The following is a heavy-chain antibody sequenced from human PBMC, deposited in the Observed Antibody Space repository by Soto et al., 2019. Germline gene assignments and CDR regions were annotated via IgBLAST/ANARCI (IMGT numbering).Heavy chain of an antibody. V-gene: IGHV3-7*01. CDR3: ARDSMVRGLIITAPTGY. D-gene: IGHD3-10*01. J-gene: IGHJ4*02. CDR1: GFTFSSYW. Sequence: GGSLSLSCAASGFTFSSYWMGWVRQAPGKGLEWVANIKQDGRKKYYGDSVKGRFTISRDNSKNSLYLQMNSLRAEDTAVYYCARDSMVRGLIITAPTGYWXQGTLVTVSS. CDR2: IKQDGRKK.